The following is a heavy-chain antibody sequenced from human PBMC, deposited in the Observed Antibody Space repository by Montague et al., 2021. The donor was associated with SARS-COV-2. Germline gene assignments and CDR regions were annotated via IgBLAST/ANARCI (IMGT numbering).Heavy chain of an antibody. CDR2: TYYRSKWYS. CDR1: GDSVASNGVA. CDR3: VRYSGWFYFDF. Sequence: CAISGDSVASNGVAWSWIGQSPAIGLGWLGRTYYRSKWYSDYAPSVRGRLTVNPDASKNEFSLELNYVTPEDTAVYYCVRYSGWFYFDFWGQGTLVTVS. V-gene: IGHV6-1*01. J-gene: IGHJ4*02. D-gene: IGHD6-19*01.